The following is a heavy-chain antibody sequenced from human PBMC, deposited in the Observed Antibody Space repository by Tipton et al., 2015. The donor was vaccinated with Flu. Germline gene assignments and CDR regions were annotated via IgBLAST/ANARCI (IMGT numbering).Heavy chain of an antibody. CDR2: INSDGSST. CDR3: LTSSRGSNYYSSYGMDV. Sequence: SLRLSCAASGFTFSSYWMHWVRQAPGKGLVWVSRINSDGSSTSYADSVKGRFTISRDNAKNTLYLQMNSLRAEDTAVYYCLTSSRGSNYYSSYGMDVWGQGTTVTVSS. V-gene: IGHV3-74*01. J-gene: IGHJ6*02. CDR1: GFTFSSYW. D-gene: IGHD1-26*01.